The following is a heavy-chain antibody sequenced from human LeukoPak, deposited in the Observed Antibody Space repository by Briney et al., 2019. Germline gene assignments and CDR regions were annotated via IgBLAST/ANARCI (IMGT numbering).Heavy chain of an antibody. CDR3: ARVDYDSSGYFDF. CDR1: GGSISTYY. J-gene: IGHJ4*02. Sequence: SETLSLTCTVSGGSISTYYWSWIRQPPGKGPEWIGFIYYSGSTNYNPSLKSRVTISVDTSKNHFSLKLYSVIAADTAVYYCARVDYDSSGYFDFWGQGTLVTVSS. D-gene: IGHD3-22*01. CDR2: IYYSGST. V-gene: IGHV4-59*01.